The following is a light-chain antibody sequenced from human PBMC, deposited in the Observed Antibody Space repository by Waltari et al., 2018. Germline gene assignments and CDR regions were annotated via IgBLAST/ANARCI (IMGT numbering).Light chain of an antibody. V-gene: IGLV2-14*03. CDR2: DVS. Sequence: QSALTQPAPVSGAPGQSITISCTGTSSDVGGYTHVSWYQQHPGKAPKLMIFDVSKRPSGVSYRFSGSKSGNTASLTSSGLQAEDEADYYCSSYTSSSTWVFGGGTKLTVL. CDR3: SSYTSSSTWV. CDR1: SSDVGGYTH. J-gene: IGLJ3*02.